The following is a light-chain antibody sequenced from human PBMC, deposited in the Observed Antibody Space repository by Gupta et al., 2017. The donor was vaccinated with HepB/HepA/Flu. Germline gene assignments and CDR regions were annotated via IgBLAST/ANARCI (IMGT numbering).Light chain of an antibody. J-gene: IGKJ2*01. V-gene: IGKV2-28*01. CDR2: LTS. CDR3: MQGLRSPLT. CDR1: QSLLHNNGFKY. Sequence: IALSQSPLPLRWTAGEAASISCRSSQSLLHNNGFKYLDWYLQKPGQYPQLLMYLTSNRASGVPDRFSGSGSGTDFTLKISSVEAEDVGVYYCMQGLRSPLTFGQGTKLEIK.